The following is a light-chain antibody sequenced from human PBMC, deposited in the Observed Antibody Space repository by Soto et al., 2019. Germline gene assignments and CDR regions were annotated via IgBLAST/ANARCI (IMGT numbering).Light chain of an antibody. CDR3: SSYAGSNNLNV. CDR2: EVS. CDR1: SSDVGGYNY. J-gene: IGLJ1*01. V-gene: IGLV2-8*01. Sequence: ALTQPPSASGSPGQSVTISCTGTSSDVGGYNYVSWYQQHPGKAPKLMIYEVSKRPSGVPDRFSGSKSGNTASLTVSGLQAEDEADYYCSSYAGSNNLNVFGTGTKVTVL.